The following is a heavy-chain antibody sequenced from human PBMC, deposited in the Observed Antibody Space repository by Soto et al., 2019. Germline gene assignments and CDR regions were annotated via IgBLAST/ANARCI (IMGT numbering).Heavy chain of an antibody. J-gene: IGHJ6*02. Sequence: ASVKVSCEASGYTFSNYGISCVRQGPGQGLEWMGWISGYNGNTHYEEKVQDRIKMTTDTSTSTTYLELRSLRSDDTAVYFCARDPGFGFGYSYAFAMDVWGQGTTVTV. CDR3: ARDPGFGFGYSYAFAMDV. CDR2: ISGYNGNT. CDR1: GYTFSNYG. V-gene: IGHV1-18*01. D-gene: IGHD5-18*01.